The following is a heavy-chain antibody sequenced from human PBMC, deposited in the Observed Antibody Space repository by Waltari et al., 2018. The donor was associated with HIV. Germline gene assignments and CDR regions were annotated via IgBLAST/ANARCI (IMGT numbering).Heavy chain of an antibody. CDR3: VKDSGRAADVFDL. J-gene: IGHJ3*01. V-gene: IGHV3-23*01. CDR1: GFIFTDFA. D-gene: IGHD3-10*01. Sequence: QLLESGGGLVEPGGSLRLSCAASGFIFTDFAMDWVRQAPGKGLGWVSAIRGGGETFYADSVEGRFTISRDNSKNTLYLQMNSLRADDAAVYYCVKDSGRAADVFDLWGQGTMVTVSS. CDR2: IRGGGET.